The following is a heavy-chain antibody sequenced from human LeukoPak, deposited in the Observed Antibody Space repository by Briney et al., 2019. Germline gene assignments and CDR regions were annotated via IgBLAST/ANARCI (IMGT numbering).Heavy chain of an antibody. Sequence: GGSLRLSCAASGFTFSNAWMSWVRQAPGKGLEWVGRIKSKTDGGTTDCAAPVKGRFTISRDDSKNTLYLQMNSLKTEDTAVYYCTTSGGVAGSGTPFGYWGQGTLVTVSS. CDR2: IKSKTDGGTT. D-gene: IGHD3-10*01. CDR1: GFTFSNAW. CDR3: TTSGGVAGSGTPFGY. V-gene: IGHV3-15*01. J-gene: IGHJ4*02.